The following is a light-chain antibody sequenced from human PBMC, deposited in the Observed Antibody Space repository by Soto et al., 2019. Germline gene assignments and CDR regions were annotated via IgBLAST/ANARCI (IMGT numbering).Light chain of an antibody. CDR3: NSYTGRDNAVV. Sequence: QSALTQPPSASGSPGQSVTISCTGTSSDVGGYNYVSWYQQHPGKAPKLMIYEVSKRPSGVPDRFSASKSGNTASLTVSGLQAEDEADYYCNSYTGRDNAVVFGGGTQLTVL. CDR2: EVS. J-gene: IGLJ2*01. CDR1: SSDVGGYNY. V-gene: IGLV2-8*01.